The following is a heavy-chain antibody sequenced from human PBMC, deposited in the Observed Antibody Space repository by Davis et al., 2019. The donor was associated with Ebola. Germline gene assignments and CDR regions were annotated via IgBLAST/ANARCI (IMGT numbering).Heavy chain of an antibody. CDR1: GGSFSGYY. V-gene: IGHV4-59*01. CDR3: ARVRLGWFDP. D-gene: IGHD6-19*01. CDR2: IYYSGST. Sequence: MPSETLSLTCAVYGGSFSGYYWSWIRQPPGKGLEWIGYIYYSGSTNYNPSLKTRVTISVDTSKNQFSLKLSSVTAADTAVYYCARVRLGWFDPWGQGTLVTVSS. J-gene: IGHJ5*02.